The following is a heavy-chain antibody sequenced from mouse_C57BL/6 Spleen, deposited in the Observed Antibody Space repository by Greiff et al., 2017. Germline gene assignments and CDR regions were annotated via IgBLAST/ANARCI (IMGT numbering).Heavy chain of an antibody. CDR1: GFTFSDYG. D-gene: IGHD2-4*01. Sequence: EVQVVESGGGLVKPGGSLKLSCAASGFTFSDYGMHWVRQAPEKGLEWVAYISSGSSTIYYADTVKGRFTIARDNAKNTLFLQMTSLRSEDTAMYYCARHDYDYFDYWGQGTTLTVSS. CDR3: ARHDYDYFDY. J-gene: IGHJ2*01. CDR2: ISSGSSTI. V-gene: IGHV5-17*01.